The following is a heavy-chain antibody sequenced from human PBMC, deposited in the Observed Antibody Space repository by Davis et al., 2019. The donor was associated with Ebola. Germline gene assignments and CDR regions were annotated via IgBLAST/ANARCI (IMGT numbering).Heavy chain of an antibody. CDR1: GGSFPGYY. V-gene: IGHV4-34*01. CDR2: INHSGST. Sequence: PSEILSPTCAVLGGSFPGYYWSWIRQPPGKGLEWIGEINHSGSTNYNPPLKSRVTISVDTSKNQFSLKLSSVTAADTAVYSCARGRPMITFGGVIVLPPDYWDQGTLVTVSS. J-gene: IGHJ4*02. CDR3: ARGRPMITFGGVIVLPPDY. D-gene: IGHD3-16*02.